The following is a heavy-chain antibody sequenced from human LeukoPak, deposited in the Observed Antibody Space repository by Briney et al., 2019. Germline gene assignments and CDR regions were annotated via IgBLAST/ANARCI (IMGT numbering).Heavy chain of an antibody. CDR2: LSSSGSTI. J-gene: IGHJ5*02. CDR1: GFTFSNYE. V-gene: IGHV3-48*03. CDR3: ARQGQPQYSSGSIWFDP. Sequence: GGSLRLSCAASGFTFSNYEMNWVRQAPGKGLEWVSYLSSSGSTIYYADSVKGRFTISRDNAKNSLYLQMNSLRAEDTAVYYCARQGQPQYSSGSIWFDPWGQGTLVTVSS. D-gene: IGHD6-19*01.